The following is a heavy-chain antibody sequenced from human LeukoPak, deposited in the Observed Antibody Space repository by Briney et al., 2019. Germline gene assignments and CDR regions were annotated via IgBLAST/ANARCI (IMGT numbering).Heavy chain of an antibody. J-gene: IGHJ5*02. V-gene: IGHV3-64*01. CDR1: GFTFSSYA. CDR2: ISSNGGST. Sequence: GGSLRLSCAASGFTFSSYAMHWVRQAPGKGLEYVSAISSNGGSTYYANSVKGRFTISRDNSKNTLYLQMGSLRAEDMAVYYCARERWFGEFYNWFDPWGQGTLVTVSS. CDR3: ARERWFGEFYNWFDP. D-gene: IGHD3-10*01.